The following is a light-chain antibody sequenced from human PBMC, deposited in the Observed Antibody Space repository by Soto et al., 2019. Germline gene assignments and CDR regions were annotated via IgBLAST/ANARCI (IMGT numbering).Light chain of an antibody. V-gene: IGKV1-39*01. CDR2: SVS. J-gene: IGKJ5*01. Sequence: DIQMTQSPSTLSASVGDRVTITFRASQSISSWLAWYQQKPGKAPKFLIYSVSSLQSGVPSRFSGSGSGTDFTPTINSLQPEDFATYYCQQGYSSAITFGQGTRLEI. CDR3: QQGYSSAIT. CDR1: QSISSW.